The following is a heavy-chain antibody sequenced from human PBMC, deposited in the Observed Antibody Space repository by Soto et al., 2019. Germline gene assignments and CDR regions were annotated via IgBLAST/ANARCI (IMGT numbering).Heavy chain of an antibody. CDR3: AAEGWFRELSLYYGMDV. CDR1: GFTFTSSA. CDR2: IVVGSGNT. D-gene: IGHD3-10*01. Sequence: SVKVSCKASGFTFTSSAVQWVRQARGQRLEWIGWIVVGSGNTNYAQKFQERVTITRDMSTSTAYMELSSLRSEDTAVYYCAAEGWFRELSLYYGMDVWGQGTTVTVSS. J-gene: IGHJ6*02. V-gene: IGHV1-58*01.